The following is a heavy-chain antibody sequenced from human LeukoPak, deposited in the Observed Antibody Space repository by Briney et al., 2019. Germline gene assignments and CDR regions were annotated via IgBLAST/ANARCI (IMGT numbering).Heavy chain of an antibody. CDR3: ARESPTDYGDYGNAFDI. Sequence: SQTLSLTCTVSGGSISSGGYYWRWLRQHPGKGLEWIVYIYYSGSTYYNPSLKSRVTISVDTSKNQFSVKLSSVTAADTAVYYCARESPTDYGDYGNAFDIWGQGTMVTVSS. J-gene: IGHJ3*02. V-gene: IGHV4-31*03. D-gene: IGHD4-17*01. CDR1: GGSISSGGYY. CDR2: IYYSGST.